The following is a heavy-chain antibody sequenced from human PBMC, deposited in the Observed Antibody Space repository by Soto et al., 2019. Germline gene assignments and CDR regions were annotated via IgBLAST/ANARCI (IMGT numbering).Heavy chain of an antibody. CDR3: ARQESGSYYYYYGMDV. Sequence: GESLKISCKGSGYSFTSYWIGWVRQMPGKGLEWMGIIYPGDSDTRYSPSFQGQVTISADKSISTAYLQWSSLKASDTAMYYCARQESGSYYYYYGMDVWGQGTTVTVSS. V-gene: IGHV5-51*01. CDR2: IYPGDSDT. D-gene: IGHD1-26*01. J-gene: IGHJ6*02. CDR1: GYSFTSYW.